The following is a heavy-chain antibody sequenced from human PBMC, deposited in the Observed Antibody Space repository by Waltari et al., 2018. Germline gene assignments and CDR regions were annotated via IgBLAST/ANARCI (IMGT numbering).Heavy chain of an antibody. V-gene: IGHV4-39*02. CDR3: ARSFGGSGSYKFDT. CDR1: GASISISTHY. Sequence: RLQESGPGRMKPSETLSLICTVSGASISISTHYWGWIRQTPGMGPEWIGSVHYTGKTYNNPSLESRVSFSVDTSKNLFSLELTSVTAADTATYFCARSFGGSGSYKFDTWGRGILVSVSS. J-gene: IGHJ4*02. CDR2: VHYTGKT. D-gene: IGHD3-10*01.